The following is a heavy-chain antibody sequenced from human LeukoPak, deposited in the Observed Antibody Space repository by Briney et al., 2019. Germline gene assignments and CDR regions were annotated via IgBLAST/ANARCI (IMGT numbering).Heavy chain of an antibody. V-gene: IGHV3-21*01. CDR3: ARDCCSGAFDI. CDR2: ISSSSSYI. CDR1: GFTFDDYA. D-gene: IGHD2-15*01. J-gene: IGHJ3*02. Sequence: PGGSLRLSCTASGFTFDDYAMNWVRQAPGKGLEWVSSISSSSSYIYYADSVKGRFTISRDNAKNSLYLQMNSLRAEDTAVYYCARDCCSGAFDIWGQGTMVTVSS.